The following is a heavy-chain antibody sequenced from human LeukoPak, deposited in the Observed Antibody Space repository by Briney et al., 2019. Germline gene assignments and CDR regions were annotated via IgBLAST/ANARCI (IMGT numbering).Heavy chain of an antibody. V-gene: IGHV4-31*03. CDR3: ARAPYSWKDVGLDY. CDR1: GGSVSSGSYY. CDR2: IYYTGSS. D-gene: IGHD1-1*01. J-gene: IGHJ4*02. Sequence: TLSLTCTVSGGSVSSGSYYWTWIRQRPGKGPEWIGYIYYTGSSYYNPSLKSRITISVDTSKNRFSLKLTSVTAADTAVYYCARAPYSWKDVGLDYWGQGILVTVSS.